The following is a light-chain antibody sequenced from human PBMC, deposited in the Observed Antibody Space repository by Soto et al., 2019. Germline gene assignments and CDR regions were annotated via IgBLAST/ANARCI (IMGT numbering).Light chain of an antibody. CDR1: SSNIGAGYD. J-gene: IGLJ1*01. V-gene: IGLV1-40*01. Sequence: QSVLTQPPSVSGAPGQRVTISCTGSSSNIGAGYDVHWYQQLPGTAPKLLIYGNSNRPSGVPDRFSGSKSGTSASLAITGLQAEDEADFYCQSYGSSLSAYVFGTGNKVTVL. CDR3: QSYGSSLSAYV. CDR2: GNS.